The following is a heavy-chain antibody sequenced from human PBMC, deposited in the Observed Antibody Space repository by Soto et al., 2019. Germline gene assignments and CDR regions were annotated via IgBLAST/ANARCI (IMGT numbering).Heavy chain of an antibody. D-gene: IGHD2-2*01. CDR2: ISYDGSNK. Sequence: GGSLRLSCAASGFTFSSYGMHWVRQAPGKGLEWVAVISYDGSNKYYADSVKGRFTISRDNSKNTLYLQVNSLRAEDTAVYYCAKDLISGCSSTSCRTYYYYGMDVWGQGTTVTVSS. V-gene: IGHV3-30*18. CDR3: AKDLISGCSSTSCRTYYYYGMDV. CDR1: GFTFSSYG. J-gene: IGHJ6*02.